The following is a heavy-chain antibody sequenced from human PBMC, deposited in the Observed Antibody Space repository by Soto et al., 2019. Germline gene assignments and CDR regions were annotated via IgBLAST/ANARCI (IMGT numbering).Heavy chain of an antibody. CDR2: ISGSGGST. J-gene: IGHJ6*02. Sequence: GGSLRLSCAASGFTFSSYAMSWVRQAPGKGLEWVSAISGSGGSTYYADSVKGRFTISRDNSKNTLYLQMNSLRAEDTAVYYCARGVYYDILTGYSSMDVWGQGTTVTVSS. D-gene: IGHD3-9*01. CDR3: ARGVYYDILTGYSSMDV. V-gene: IGHV3-23*01. CDR1: GFTFSSYA.